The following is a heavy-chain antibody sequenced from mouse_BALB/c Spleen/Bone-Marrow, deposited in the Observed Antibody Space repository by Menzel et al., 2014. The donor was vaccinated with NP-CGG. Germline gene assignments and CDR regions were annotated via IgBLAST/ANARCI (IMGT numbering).Heavy chain of an antibody. V-gene: IGHV5-6-5*01. CDR3: ARDDYDDQYYFDY. J-gene: IGHJ2*01. CDR1: GFTFSSYA. Sequence: EVMLVESGGGLVKPGGSLKLSCAASGFTFSSYAMSWVRQTPEKRLEWVASISSGGSTYYPDSVMGRFTISRDNARNILCLQMSRLRSEDTAMYYCARDDYDDQYYFDYWGQGTTLTVSS. CDR2: ISSGGST. D-gene: IGHD2-4*01.